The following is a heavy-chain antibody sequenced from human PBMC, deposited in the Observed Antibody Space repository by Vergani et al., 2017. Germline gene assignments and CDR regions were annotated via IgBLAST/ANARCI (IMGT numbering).Heavy chain of an antibody. Sequence: QVQLQESGPGLVKPSETLSLTCTVSGGSISSYYWSWIRQPPGKGLERIGYIYYSGSTNYNPSLKSRVTISVDTSKTQFSLKLRSVTAADTAVYYCARRSYYYDSGGWFDPWGQGTLVTVSS. D-gene: IGHD3-22*01. CDR2: IYYSGST. CDR3: ARRSYYYDSGGWFDP. CDR1: GGSISSYY. J-gene: IGHJ5*02. V-gene: IGHV4-59*08.